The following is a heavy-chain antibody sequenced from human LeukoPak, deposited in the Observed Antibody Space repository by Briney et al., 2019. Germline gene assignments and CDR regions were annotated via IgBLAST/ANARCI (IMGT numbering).Heavy chain of an antibody. CDR3: AREFGYHDYGDY. CDR1: GYTFTRYG. D-gene: IGHD2-15*01. CDR2: INPNSGGT. V-gene: IGHV1-2*02. Sequence: ASVKVSCKASGYTFTRYGISWVRQAPGQGLEWMGWINPNSGGTNYAQKFQGRVTMTRDTSISTAYMELSRLRSDDTAVYYCAREFGYHDYGDYWGQGTLVTVSS. J-gene: IGHJ4*02.